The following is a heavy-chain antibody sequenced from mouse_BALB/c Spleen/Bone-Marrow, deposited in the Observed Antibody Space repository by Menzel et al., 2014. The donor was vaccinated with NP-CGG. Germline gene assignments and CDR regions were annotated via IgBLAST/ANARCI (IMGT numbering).Heavy chain of an antibody. CDR2: ITYSGNT. CDR3: TRDYYGP. Sequence: EVHLVESGPSLVKPSQTPSLTCSVTGDSITSGYWNWIRKFPGNKLEYMGYITYSGNTYYNPSLISRISITRDTSKNQYYLQLNSVTTEDTATYYCTRDYYGPWGQGTTLTVSS. CDR1: GDSITSGY. V-gene: IGHV3-8*02. D-gene: IGHD1-2*01. J-gene: IGHJ2*01.